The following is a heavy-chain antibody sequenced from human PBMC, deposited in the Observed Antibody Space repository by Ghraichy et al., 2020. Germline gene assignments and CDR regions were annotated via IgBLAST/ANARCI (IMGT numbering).Heavy chain of an antibody. CDR2: ISGSGGST. V-gene: IGHV3-23*01. J-gene: IGHJ6*02. CDR1: GFTFSTYA. Sequence: GGSLRLSCAASGFTFSTYAMSWVRQAPGKGLEWVSVISGSGGSTFYADSVKGRFAISRDNSKNTLYVQMNSLRAEDTAVYYCAKDLLAIAGGGRDYGMDVWGQGTTVTVSS. CDR3: AKDLLAIAGGGRDYGMDV. D-gene: IGHD6-13*01.